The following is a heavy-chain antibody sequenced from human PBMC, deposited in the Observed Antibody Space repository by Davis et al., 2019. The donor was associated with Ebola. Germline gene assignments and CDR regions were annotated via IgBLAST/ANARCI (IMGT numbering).Heavy chain of an antibody. CDR2: IKQDGSEK. Sequence: GGSLRLSCAASGFTFSSYWMSWVRQAPGKGLEWVANIKQDGSEKYYVDSVKGRFTISRDNAKNSLYLQMNSLTAEDTAVYYCARTPHIAAARFHPWGQGTLVTVSS. V-gene: IGHV3-7*01. CDR1: GFTFSSYW. D-gene: IGHD6-13*01. J-gene: IGHJ5*02. CDR3: ARTPHIAAARFHP.